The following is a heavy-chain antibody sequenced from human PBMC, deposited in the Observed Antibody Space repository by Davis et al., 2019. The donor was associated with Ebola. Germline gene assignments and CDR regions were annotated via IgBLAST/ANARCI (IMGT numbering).Heavy chain of an antibody. D-gene: IGHD6-19*01. V-gene: IGHV4-34*01. CDR2: INHSGST. J-gene: IGHJ6*04. CDR1: GGSFSGYY. Sequence: PSETLSLTCAVYGGSFSGYYWSWIRQPPGKGLEWIGEINHSGSTNYNPSLKSRVTISVDTSKNQFSLKLSSVTAADTAVYYCARGTRIAVAGIYYGMDVWGKGTTVTVSS. CDR3: ARGTRIAVAGIYYGMDV.